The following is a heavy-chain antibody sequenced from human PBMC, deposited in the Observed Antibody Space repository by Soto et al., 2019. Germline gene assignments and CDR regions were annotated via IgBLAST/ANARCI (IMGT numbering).Heavy chain of an antibody. CDR3: ATGRGVRGVIITTYYYDALDV. CDR2: INHSGST. D-gene: IGHD3-10*01. J-gene: IGHJ6*02. Sequence: QVQLQQWGAGLLKPSETLSLTCAVYGGSFSGYYWSWIRQPPGKGLEWIGEINHSGSTNYNPSLKSRDNISVGTSKNQFSLKLSSVSAADTAVYYCATGRGVRGVIITTYYYDALDVWGQGTTVTFSS. CDR1: GGSFSGYY. V-gene: IGHV4-34*01.